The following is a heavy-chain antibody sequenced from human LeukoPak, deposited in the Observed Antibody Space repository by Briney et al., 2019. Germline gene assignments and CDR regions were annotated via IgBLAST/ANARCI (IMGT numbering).Heavy chain of an antibody. D-gene: IGHD1-26*01. J-gene: IGHJ4*02. CDR3: ARASLGSYYFNFDY. CDR2: ISSLSTYI. CDR1: GFTFTSYS. V-gene: IGHV3-21*01. Sequence: GGSLRLSCAASGFTFTSYSMNWVRQAPGKGLEWVSSISSLSTYIYYADSVKGRFTISRDNAKNSLYLQMNSLRAEDTAVYYCARASLGSYYFNFDYWGQGTLVTVSS.